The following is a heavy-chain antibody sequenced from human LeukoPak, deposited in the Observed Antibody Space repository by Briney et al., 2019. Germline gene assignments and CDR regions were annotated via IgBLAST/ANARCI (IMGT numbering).Heavy chain of an antibody. CDR2: IYTSGST. CDR1: GGSFSSYY. Sequence: SETLSLTCTVSGGSFSSYYWSWIRQPAGKGLEWIGRIYTSGSTNYNSSLKSRVTMSVDTSKNQFSLRLSSVTAADTAVYYCATWRTAKTGFDYWGQGTLVTVSS. D-gene: IGHD1-1*01. CDR3: ATWRTAKTGFDY. J-gene: IGHJ4*02. V-gene: IGHV4-4*07.